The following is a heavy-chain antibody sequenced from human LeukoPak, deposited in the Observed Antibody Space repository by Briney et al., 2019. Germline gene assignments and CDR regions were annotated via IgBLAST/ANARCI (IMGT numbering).Heavy chain of an antibody. D-gene: IGHD4-17*01. Sequence: PGRSLRLSCAASGFTFDDYAMHWVRQAPGKGLEWVSGISWNSCSIGYADSVKGRFTISRDNAKNSLYLQLNSLRAEDTAVYYCARDYGNDYWGQGTLVTVSS. CDR3: ARDYGNDY. CDR2: ISWNSCSI. V-gene: IGHV3-9*01. CDR1: GFTFDDYA. J-gene: IGHJ4*02.